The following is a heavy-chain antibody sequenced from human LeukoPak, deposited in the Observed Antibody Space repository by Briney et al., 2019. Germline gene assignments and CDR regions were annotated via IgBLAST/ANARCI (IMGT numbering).Heavy chain of an antibody. CDR3: ARGNGWHDY. CDR2: IRFSGAT. CDR1: RGSIVGYF. Sequence: SETLSLACTASRGSIVGYFWTWVGQPPGKGLECIWNIRFSGATSYNPSLESRVTISVDSSKSQIFLNLRSVTTADTAVYYCARGNGWHDYWRQGTLVTVSS. D-gene: IGHD6-19*01. J-gene: IGHJ4*02. V-gene: IGHV4-59*01.